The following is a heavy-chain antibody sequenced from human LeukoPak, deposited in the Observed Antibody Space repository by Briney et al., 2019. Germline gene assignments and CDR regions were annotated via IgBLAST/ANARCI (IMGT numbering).Heavy chain of an antibody. CDR3: ARVDFVVVPAAMYWFDP. CDR1: GGSVSSSSYY. CDR2: IYYSGST. D-gene: IGHD2-2*01. V-gene: IGHV4-61*01. Sequence: SETLSLTCTVSGGSVSSSSYYWSWIRQPPGKGLEWIGYIYYSGSTNYNPSLKSRVTISVDTSTNQFSLKLSSMTAADTAVYYCARVDFVVVPAAMYWFDPWGQGTLVTVSS. J-gene: IGHJ5*02.